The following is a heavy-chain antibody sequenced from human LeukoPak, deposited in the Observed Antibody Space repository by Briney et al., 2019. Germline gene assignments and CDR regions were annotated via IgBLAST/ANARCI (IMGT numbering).Heavy chain of an antibody. CDR3: ARNMVERDMVKSLGWFDP. D-gene: IGHD5-18*01. V-gene: IGHV4-59*01. Sequence: SETLSLTCTVSGGSINSYYWSWIRQPPGRGLEWIGHVYYSGGTNYNPSLESRTTTSLDTSKNQFSLKLNSVSAADTAVYYCARNMVERDMVKSLGWFDPWGQGTLVTVSS. CDR2: VYYSGGT. CDR1: GGSINSYY. J-gene: IGHJ5*02.